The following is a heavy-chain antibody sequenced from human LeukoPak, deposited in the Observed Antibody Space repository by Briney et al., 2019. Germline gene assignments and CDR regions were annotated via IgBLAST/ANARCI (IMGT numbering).Heavy chain of an antibody. Sequence: GGTLRLSCAASGFIFSGYWMTWVRQAPGKGLEWEANINQGGSKKYYMDSVKGRFTISRDNTKNSLYLHMNSLRVEDSAGCYCGRTSSKGFDYWGQGTLVTVSS. J-gene: IGHJ4*02. CDR3: GRTSSKGFDY. CDR1: GFIFSGYW. CDR2: INQGGSKK. D-gene: IGHD2-15*01. V-gene: IGHV3-7*01.